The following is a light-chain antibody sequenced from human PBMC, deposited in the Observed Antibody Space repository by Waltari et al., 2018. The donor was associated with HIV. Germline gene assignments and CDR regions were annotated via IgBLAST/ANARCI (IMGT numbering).Light chain of an antibody. CDR1: LLIRSN. CDR3: QQLNTYPLT. V-gene: IGKV1-9*01. CDR2: YAT. J-gene: IGKJ4*01. Sequence: DFQYTQSPSSLAASVGDRVPVTRRARLLIRSNLAWYQHKPGKAPKLLIYYATTSQSGVPSRFSGSQSETDFTLTVSSLQPENFATYYCQQLNTYPLTFGGGTKVEIK.